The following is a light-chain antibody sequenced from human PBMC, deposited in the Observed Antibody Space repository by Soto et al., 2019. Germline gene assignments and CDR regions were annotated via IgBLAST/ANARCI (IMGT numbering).Light chain of an antibody. CDR2: KDS. CDR3: YSAADNNQ. V-gene: IGLV3-27*01. Sequence: SYELTQPSSVSVSPGQTARITCSGDVLAKKYARWFQQKPGQAPVLVIYKDSERPSGIPERFSGSSSGTTVTLTISGAQVEDEADYYCYSAADNNQFGGGTKVTVL. CDR1: VLAKKY. J-gene: IGLJ2*01.